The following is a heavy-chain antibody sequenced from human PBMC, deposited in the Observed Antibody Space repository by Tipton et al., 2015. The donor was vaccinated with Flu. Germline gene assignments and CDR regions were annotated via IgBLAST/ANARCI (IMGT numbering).Heavy chain of an antibody. V-gene: IGHV4-34*01. J-gene: IGHJ4*02. Sequence: TLSLTCAVYGGSFSGYYWSWIRQPPGKGLEWIGEINHSGSTNYNPSLKSRVTISVDTSKNQFSLKLSSVTAADTAVYYCARGRAAGYPYWGQGTLVTVSS. CDR3: ARGRAAGYPY. CDR1: GGSFSGYY. D-gene: IGHD6-13*01. CDR2: INHSGST.